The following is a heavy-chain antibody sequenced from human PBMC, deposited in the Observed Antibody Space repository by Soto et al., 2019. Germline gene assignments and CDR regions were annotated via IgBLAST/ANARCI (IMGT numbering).Heavy chain of an antibody. Sequence: GGSLRLSCAASGFTVSSNYMSWVRQAPGKGLEWVSVIYSCGSTYYAASVKGRFTISRDNSKNTLYLQMNSLRAEDTAVYYCARDKGGYYGSGSYSSLDYWGQGTLVTVSS. V-gene: IGHV3-53*01. CDR3: ARDKGGYYGSGSYSSLDY. D-gene: IGHD3-10*01. CDR2: IYSCGST. CDR1: GFTVSSNY. J-gene: IGHJ4*01.